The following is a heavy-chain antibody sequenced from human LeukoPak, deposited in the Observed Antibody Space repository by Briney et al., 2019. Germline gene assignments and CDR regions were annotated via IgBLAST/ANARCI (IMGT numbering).Heavy chain of an antibody. J-gene: IGHJ4*02. V-gene: IGHV4-30-4*01. D-gene: IGHD3-22*01. CDR3: ARARGSSGYLPYDY. CDR2: IYYSGST. CDR1: GGSISSGDYY. Sequence: SETLSLTCTVSGGSISSGDYYWSWIRQPPGKGLEWIGYIYYSGSTYYNPSLKSRVTISVDTSKNQFSLKLSSVTAADTAVYYCARARGSSGYLPYDYWGQGSLVTVSS.